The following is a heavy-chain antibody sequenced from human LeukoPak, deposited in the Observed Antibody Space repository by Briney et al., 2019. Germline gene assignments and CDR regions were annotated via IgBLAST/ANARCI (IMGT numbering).Heavy chain of an antibody. V-gene: IGHV4-59*08. CDR2: IHSSEGT. D-gene: IGHD4-17*01. CDR3: ARHKLTVTTWFDP. Sequence: SETLSLTCTVSGGSLNGYYWGWIRQPPGKGLECIGYIHSSEGTAHNASLKSRLTISLDTSKNQFSLTLSSVTAADTAVYYCARHKLTVTTWFDPWGQGTLVTVSS. CDR1: GGSLNGYY. J-gene: IGHJ5*02.